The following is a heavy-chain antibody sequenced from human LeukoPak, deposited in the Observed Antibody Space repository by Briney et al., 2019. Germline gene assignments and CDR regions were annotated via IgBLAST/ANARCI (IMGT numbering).Heavy chain of an antibody. D-gene: IGHD2-2*02. V-gene: IGHV3-48*01. CDR3: AGKRYCSSTSCYTPYYFDY. CDR2: ITSSSTTI. J-gene: IGHJ4*02. CDR1: GFTFSSYN. Sequence: QPGGSLRLSCAASGFTFSSYNMDWVRQAPGKGLEWVSYITSSSTTIYYADSVKGRFTISRDNAKNSLYLQINSLRAEDTAVYYCAGKRYCSSTSCYTPYYFDYWGQGTLVTVSS.